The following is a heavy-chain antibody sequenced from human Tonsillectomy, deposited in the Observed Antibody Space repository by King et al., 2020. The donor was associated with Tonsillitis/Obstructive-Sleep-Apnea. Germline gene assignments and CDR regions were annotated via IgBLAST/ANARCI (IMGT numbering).Heavy chain of an antibody. J-gene: IGHJ4*02. CDR3: ARSSGDPSFEY. V-gene: IGHV1-2*02. CDR1: GYTFTGYY. D-gene: IGHD1-26*01. Sequence: VQLVESGAEVKKPGASVKVSCKASGYTFTGYYMHWVRQAPGQGLEWMGWINPNSGGTKYAQKFQGRVTMTRDTSISTAYMELRRLRSDDTAVYYCARSSGDPSFEYWGQGTLVTVSS. CDR2: INPNSGGT.